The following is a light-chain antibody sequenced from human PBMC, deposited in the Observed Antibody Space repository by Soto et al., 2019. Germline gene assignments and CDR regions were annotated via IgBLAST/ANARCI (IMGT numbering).Light chain of an antibody. V-gene: IGLV2-14*01. J-gene: IGLJ1*01. CDR1: SSDVGSYKY. CDR2: EVN. Sequence: QSALTQPASVSGSPGQSITISCTGTSSDVGSYKYVSWYQQHPGKAPKLLVYEVNYRPSGVSDRFSGSKSGNTASLTISGLQAEDEEDYYCISSTGYSALVFGTGTQLTV. CDR3: ISSTGYSALV.